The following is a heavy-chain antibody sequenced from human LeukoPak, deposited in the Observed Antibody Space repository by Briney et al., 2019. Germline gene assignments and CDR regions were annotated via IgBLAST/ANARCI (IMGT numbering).Heavy chain of an antibody. Sequence: SGTLSLTCAVSGESISSSNWWSWVRRPPGKGLEWIGEIHHSGSTNYNPSLKSRVTISVDKAKNQLSLKMTSVTAADTAVYYCARGLVDTGRSRFDYWGQGTLVTVSS. D-gene: IGHD5-12*01. CDR3: ARGLVDTGRSRFDY. CDR1: GESISSSNW. CDR2: IHHSGST. V-gene: IGHV4-4*02. J-gene: IGHJ4*02.